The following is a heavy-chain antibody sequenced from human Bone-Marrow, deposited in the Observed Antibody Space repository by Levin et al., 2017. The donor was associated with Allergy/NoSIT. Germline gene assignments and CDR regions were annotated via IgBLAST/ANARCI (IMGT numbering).Heavy chain of an antibody. CDR1: GFTFSSYS. J-gene: IGHJ4*02. V-gene: IGHV3-21*01. CDR3: ARGPITGTTVGFDY. CDR2: ISSSSSYI. D-gene: IGHD1-7*01. Sequence: GESLKISCAASGFTFSSYSMNWVRQAPGKGLEWVSSISSSSSYIYYADSVKGRFTISRDNAKNSLYLQMNSLRAEDTAVYYCARGPITGTTVGFDYWGQGTLVTVSS.